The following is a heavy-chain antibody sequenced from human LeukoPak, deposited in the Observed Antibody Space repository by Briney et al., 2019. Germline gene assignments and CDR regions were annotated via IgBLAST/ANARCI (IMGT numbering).Heavy chain of an antibody. CDR1: GYTFTKEA. CDR3: ARDDNYGIFVNVDY. D-gene: IGHD4-11*01. CDR2: ISTSTGDT. J-gene: IGHJ4*02. V-gene: IGHV1-18*01. Sequence: ASVKVSCKAFGYTFTKEAISWVRQAPGQGLEWMGWISTSTGDTKYTQKFQGRVTLTTDTSTSTAYMELSSLRSDDTAVYYCARDDNYGIFVNVDYWGQGTLVTVSS.